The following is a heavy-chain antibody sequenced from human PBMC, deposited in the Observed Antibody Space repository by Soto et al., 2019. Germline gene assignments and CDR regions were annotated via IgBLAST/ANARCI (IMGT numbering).Heavy chain of an antibody. CDR2: IYYSGST. J-gene: IGHJ4*02. Sequence: TSETLSLTCTVSCGSISNISYYRGWIRQPPGKGLEWIGSIYYSGSTYYNPSLKSRVTISVDTSKNQFSLKLSSVTAADTAVYYCARRGLNYYGSGSYDYWGQGTLVTVSS. V-gene: IGHV4-39*01. CDR3: ARRGLNYYGSGSYDY. D-gene: IGHD3-10*01. CDR1: CGSISNISYY.